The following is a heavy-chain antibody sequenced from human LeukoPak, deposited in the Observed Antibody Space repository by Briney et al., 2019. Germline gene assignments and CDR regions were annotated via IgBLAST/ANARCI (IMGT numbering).Heavy chain of an antibody. CDR3: AKGAVKVVAASSIDY. D-gene: IGHD2-15*01. CDR1: GFTFSDYW. Sequence: PGGSLRLSCTASGFTFSDYWMTWVRQAPGKGPEWVANIKQDGSQRYYVDSVRGRFTISRDNSKNTLYLQMNSLRAEDTAVYYCAKGAVKVVAASSIDYWGQGTLVTVSS. CDR2: IKQDGSQR. V-gene: IGHV3-7*01. J-gene: IGHJ4*02.